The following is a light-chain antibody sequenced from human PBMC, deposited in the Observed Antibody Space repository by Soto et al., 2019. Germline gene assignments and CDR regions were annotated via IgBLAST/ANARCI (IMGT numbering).Light chain of an antibody. CDR3: QQRSNWPSIT. CDR1: QSVSSY. CDR2: DAS. V-gene: IGKV3-11*01. J-gene: IGKJ5*01. Sequence: EIVLTQSPATLSLSPGERATLSCRASQSVSSYLAWYQQKPGQAPRLLIYDASNRATGIPARFSGSGSGTDFTLTISSLEPEDFAVYYCQQRSNWPSITFGQRTRVEIK.